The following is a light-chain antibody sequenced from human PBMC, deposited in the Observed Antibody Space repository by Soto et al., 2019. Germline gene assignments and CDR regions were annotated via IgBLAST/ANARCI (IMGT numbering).Light chain of an antibody. J-gene: IGLJ3*02. V-gene: IGLV1-44*01. CDR3: AAWDDSLNGWV. CDR1: SSNIGSNT. Sequence: QAVVTQPPSASGTPGQRVTISCSGSSSNIGSNTVKWYQQLPGTAPKLLISSNNQRPSGVPDRFSGSKSGTSASLAISGLQSEDEADYYCAAWDDSLNGWVFGGGTKVTVL. CDR2: SNN.